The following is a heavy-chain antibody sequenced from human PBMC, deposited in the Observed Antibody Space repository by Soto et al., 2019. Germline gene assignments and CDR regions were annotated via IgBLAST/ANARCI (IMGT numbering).Heavy chain of an antibody. CDR1: GFSFSSYG. CDR2: ISYDGKNK. Sequence: QVQLVESGGGVVLPGRSLTLSCAASGFSFSSYGMHWVRQAPGKGLEWVAVISYDGKNKYYADSVKGRFTISRDNSNNTLDLQMNSLRAEDTAVYHCAKDPSYVGSSWYYFDFWGQGILVTVSS. D-gene: IGHD6-13*01. V-gene: IGHV3-30*18. CDR3: AKDPSYVGSSWYYFDF. J-gene: IGHJ4*02.